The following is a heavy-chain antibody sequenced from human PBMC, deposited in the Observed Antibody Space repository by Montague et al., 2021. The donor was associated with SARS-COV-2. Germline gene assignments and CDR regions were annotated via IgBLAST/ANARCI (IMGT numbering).Heavy chain of an antibody. V-gene: IGHV3-48*04. D-gene: IGHD3-9*01. CDR1: GFTFSSYS. CDR2: ISISSSTI. CDR3: ARDAGTGRYDFLTGYYRVFDY. Sequence: SLRLSCAASGFTFSSYSMNWVRQAPGKGLEWVSYISISSSTIYYADSVKGRFTISRDNAKNSLYLQMNSLRAEDTAVYYCARDAGTGRYDFLTGYYRVFDYWGQGTLVTVSS. J-gene: IGHJ4*02.